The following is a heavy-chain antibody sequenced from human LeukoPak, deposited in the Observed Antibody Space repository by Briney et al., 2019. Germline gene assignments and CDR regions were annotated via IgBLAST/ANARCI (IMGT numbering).Heavy chain of an antibody. CDR3: ARDPTFYDSSGYSYSPFDY. D-gene: IGHD3-22*01. V-gene: IGHV3-23*01. CDR1: GFTFSSYA. Sequence: PGGSLLLSFAASGFTFSSYAMSWVRQAPGKGVERVSAISGSAGSTYYADSVKVRFTISIDNSQNTLYLQMNSLRADDTAVYYCARDPTFYDSSGYSYSPFDYWGQGTLVTVSS. J-gene: IGHJ4*02. CDR2: ISGSAGST.